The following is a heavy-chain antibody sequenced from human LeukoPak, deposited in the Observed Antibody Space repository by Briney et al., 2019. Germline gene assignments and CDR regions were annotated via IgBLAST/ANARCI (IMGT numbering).Heavy chain of an antibody. CDR2: IYPGDSDT. J-gene: IGHJ4*02. D-gene: IGHD2-21*02. CDR1: GYSFTTFW. V-gene: IGHV5-51*01. Sequence: RGESLKISCKGSGYSFTTFWIGWVRQMPGKGLEWMGIIYPGDSDTTYSPSFQGQVTISADKSISTAYLQWSSLKASDTAMYYCARTYCGGDCSYSYFDYWGQGTLVTVSS. CDR3: ARTYCGGDCSYSYFDY.